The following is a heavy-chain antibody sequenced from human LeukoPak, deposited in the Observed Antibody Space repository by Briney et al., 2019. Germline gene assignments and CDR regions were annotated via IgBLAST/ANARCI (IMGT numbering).Heavy chain of an antibody. CDR3: ARDHYYDSSGTRNFDY. CDR1: GGSISSGDYY. V-gene: IGHV4-30-4*08. CDR2: IYYSGST. Sequence: PSQTLSLTCTVSGGSISSGDYYWSWIRQPPGKGLEWIGYIYYSGSTYYNPSLKSRVTISVDTPKNQFSLKLSSVTAADTAVYYCARDHYYDSSGTRNFDYWGQGTLVTVSS. J-gene: IGHJ4*02. D-gene: IGHD3-22*01.